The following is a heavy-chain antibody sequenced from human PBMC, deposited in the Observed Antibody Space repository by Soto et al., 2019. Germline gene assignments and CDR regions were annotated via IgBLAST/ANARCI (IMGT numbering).Heavy chain of an antibody. V-gene: IGHV3-43D*04. J-gene: IGHJ6*02. CDR1: VFTFDDYA. CDR2: ISWDGGST. CDR3: AKDIVPDTAMVRYYYGMDV. Sequence: GGSLRLSCAASVFTFDDYAMHWVRQAPGKGLEWVSLISWDGGSTYYADSVKGRFTISRDNSKNSLYLQMNSLRAEDTALYYCAKDIVPDTAMVRYYYGMDVWGQGTTVTVSS. D-gene: IGHD5-18*01.